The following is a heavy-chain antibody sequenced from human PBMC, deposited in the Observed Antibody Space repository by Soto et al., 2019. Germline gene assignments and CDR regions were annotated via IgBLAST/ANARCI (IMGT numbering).Heavy chain of an antibody. CDR2: IYSSGST. CDR1: GGSINSGAYY. CDR3: VRGQVDCDSTSCLNWFDP. V-gene: IGHV4-31*03. Sequence: QVQLQESGPGLVKPSQTLSLTCTVSGGSINSGAYYWSWIRQHPGKGLEWIGYIYSSGSTDYTPSLKSRITIALDTSTNQFSLNLSSVTAADTAVYYCVRGQVDCDSTSCLNWFDPWGQGTLVTVSS. D-gene: IGHD2-2*01. J-gene: IGHJ5*02.